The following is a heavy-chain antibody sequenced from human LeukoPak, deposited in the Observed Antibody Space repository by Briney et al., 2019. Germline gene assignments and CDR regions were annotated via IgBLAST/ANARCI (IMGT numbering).Heavy chain of an antibody. D-gene: IGHD3-16*01. J-gene: IGHJ3*02. CDR1: GFTFSDYG. Sequence: GGSLRLSCAASGFTFSDYGISWVRQAPGKGLEWVSAISGSGGSTYYADSVKGRFTISRDNSKNTLYLQMNSLRAEDTAVYYCAKDGFGGYSAFDIWGQGTMVTVSS. V-gene: IGHV3-23*01. CDR2: ISGSGGST. CDR3: AKDGFGGYSAFDI.